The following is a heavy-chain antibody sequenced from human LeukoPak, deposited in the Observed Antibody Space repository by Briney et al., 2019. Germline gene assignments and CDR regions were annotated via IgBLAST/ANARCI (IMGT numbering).Heavy chain of an antibody. CDR3: AREAYYYDSSGYYEGNWFDP. CDR2: MRNDGSNK. D-gene: IGHD3-22*01. J-gene: IGHJ5*02. V-gene: IGHV3-33*01. CDR1: GFTFSSYG. Sequence: GRSLRLSCAASGFTFSSYGMHWVRQAPGKGLEWVAGMRNDGSNKYYADSVKGRFTISRDNSKNTLYLQMNSLRAEDTAVYYCAREAYYYDSSGYYEGNWFDPWGQGTLVTVSS.